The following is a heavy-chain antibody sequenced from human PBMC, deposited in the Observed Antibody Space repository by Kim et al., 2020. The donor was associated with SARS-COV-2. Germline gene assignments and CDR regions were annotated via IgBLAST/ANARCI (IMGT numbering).Heavy chain of an antibody. Sequence: GGSLRLSCAASGFTFNTSGMHWVRQAPGKGLEWVAVISYDGSNKYYADSVKGRFTISRDNSKNTLYLQMNSLRIKDTAVYYCAKSCSGSYFGYDYWGQGTLVTVSS. D-gene: IGHD1-26*01. CDR2: ISYDGSNK. J-gene: IGHJ4*02. V-gene: IGHV3-30*18. CDR1: GFTFNTSG. CDR3: AKSCSGSYFGYDY.